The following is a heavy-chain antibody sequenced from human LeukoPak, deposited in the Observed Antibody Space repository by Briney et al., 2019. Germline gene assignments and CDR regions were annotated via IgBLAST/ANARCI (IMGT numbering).Heavy chain of an antibody. CDR1: GFTFSSYG. D-gene: IGHD3-10*01. CDR3: ANGGGYGSGSNFDP. Sequence: GRSLRLSCAASGFTFSSYGMHWVRQAPGKGLEWVAVISYDGSNKYYADSVKGRFTISRDNSKNTLYLQMNSLRAEDTAVYYCANGGGYGSGSNFDPWGQGTLVTVSS. J-gene: IGHJ5*02. V-gene: IGHV3-30*18. CDR2: ISYDGSNK.